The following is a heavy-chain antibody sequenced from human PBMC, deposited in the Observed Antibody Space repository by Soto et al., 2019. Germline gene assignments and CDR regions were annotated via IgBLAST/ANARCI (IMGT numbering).Heavy chain of an antibody. CDR1: GFTFSSYG. CDR3: AKETQDSSGYYSPPRPHWYFDL. D-gene: IGHD3-22*01. V-gene: IGHV3-30*18. Sequence: QVQLVESGGGVVQPGRSLRLSCAASGFTFSSYGMHWVRQAPGKGLEWVAVISYDGSNKYYADSVKGRFTISRDNSKNTLYLQMNSLRAEDTAVYYCAKETQDSSGYYSPPRPHWYFDLWGRGTLVTVSS. CDR2: ISYDGSNK. J-gene: IGHJ2*01.